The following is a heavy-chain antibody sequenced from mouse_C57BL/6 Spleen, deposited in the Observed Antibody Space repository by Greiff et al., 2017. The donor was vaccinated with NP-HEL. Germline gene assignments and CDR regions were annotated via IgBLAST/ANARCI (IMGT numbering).Heavy chain of an antibody. Sequence: QVQLQQPGAELVRPGSSVKLSCKASGYTFTSYWMHWVKQRPIQGLEWIGNIDPSDSETHYNQKFKDKATLTVDKSSSTAYMQLSSLTSEDSAVYYCARSVDSSGHAWFAYWGQGTLVTVSA. CDR3: ARSVDSSGHAWFAY. J-gene: IGHJ3*01. CDR2: IDPSDSET. V-gene: IGHV1-52*01. CDR1: GYTFTSYW. D-gene: IGHD3-2*02.